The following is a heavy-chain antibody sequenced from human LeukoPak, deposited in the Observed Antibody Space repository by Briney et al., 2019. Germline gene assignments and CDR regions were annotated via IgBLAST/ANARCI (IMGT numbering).Heavy chain of an antibody. V-gene: IGHV4-31*03. CDR2: IYYSGST. D-gene: IGHD4-17*01. Sequence: MTSETLSLTCTVSGGSISSGGYYWSWIRQHPGKGLEWIGYIYYSGSTYYNPSLKSRVTISVDTSKNQFSLKLSSVTAADTAVYYCATNHDGDWGYYYYGMDVWGQGTTVTVSS. J-gene: IGHJ6*02. CDR3: ATNHDGDWGYYYYGMDV. CDR1: GGSISSGGYY.